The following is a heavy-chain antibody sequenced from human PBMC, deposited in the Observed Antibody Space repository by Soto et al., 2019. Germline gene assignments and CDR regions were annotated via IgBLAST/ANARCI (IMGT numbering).Heavy chain of an antibody. V-gene: IGHV4-30-4*01. D-gene: IGHD3-22*01. CDR2: IYYSGST. CDR3: ARRPDYYGSSGYYFDY. J-gene: IGHJ4*02. CDR1: GGSISSGDYY. Sequence: PSETLSLTCTVSGGSISSGDYYWSWIRQPPGKGLEWIGYIYYSGSTYSNPSLKSRVTISVDTSKNQFSLKLSSVTAADTAVYYCARRPDYYGSSGYYFDYWGQGTLVTVSS.